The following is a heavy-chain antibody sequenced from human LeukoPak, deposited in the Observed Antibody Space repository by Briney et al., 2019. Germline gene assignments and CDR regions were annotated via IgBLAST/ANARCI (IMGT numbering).Heavy chain of an antibody. Sequence: GGSLRLSCAASGFTFSNAWMSWVRRAPGKGLEWVGRIKSKTDGGTTDYAAPVKGRFTISRDDSKNTLYLQMNSLKTEDTAVYYCTTDKRGYDFWSGYLYYFDYWGQGTLVTVSS. CDR1: GFTFSNAW. V-gene: IGHV3-15*01. D-gene: IGHD3-3*01. CDR3: TTDKRGYDFWSGYLYYFDY. J-gene: IGHJ4*02. CDR2: IKSKTDGGTT.